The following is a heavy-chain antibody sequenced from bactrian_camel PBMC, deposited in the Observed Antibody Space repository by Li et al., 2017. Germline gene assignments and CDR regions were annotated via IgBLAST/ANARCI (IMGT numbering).Heavy chain of an antibody. J-gene: IGHJ6*01. D-gene: IGHD5*01. CDR1: GFTYSGYYGGW. CDR2: IDSDRSIT. CDR3: AARYQGGFGLGGPCTDVLGDFPY. V-gene: IGHV3S6*01. Sequence: QVQLVESGGGSVQAGGALRLSCKASGFTYSGYYGGWFRWFRQAPGEERERVARIDSDRSITYADSVKGRFTISLGRAKKTLYLQMNSLKLDDTAMYYCAARYQGGFGLGGPCTDVLGDFPYWGQGTQVTVS.